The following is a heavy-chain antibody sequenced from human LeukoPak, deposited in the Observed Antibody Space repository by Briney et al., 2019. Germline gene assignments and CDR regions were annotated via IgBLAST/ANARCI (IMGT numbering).Heavy chain of an antibody. D-gene: IGHD2-8*01. Sequence: ASVKVSCKASGYTFTSYAMNWVRQAPGQGLEWMGWINTNTGNPTYAQGFTGRFVFSLDTSVSTAYLQISSLKAEDTAVYYCARNFHPTKHRHHYYYYGMDVWGQGTTVTVSS. CDR3: ARNFHPTKHRHHYYYYGMDV. CDR2: INTNTGNP. CDR1: GYTFTSYA. V-gene: IGHV7-4-1*02. J-gene: IGHJ6*02.